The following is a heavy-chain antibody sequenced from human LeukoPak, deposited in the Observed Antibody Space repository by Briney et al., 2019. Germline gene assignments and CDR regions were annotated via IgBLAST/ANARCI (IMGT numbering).Heavy chain of an antibody. V-gene: IGHV3-33*01. Sequence: PGRSLRLSCAASGFTFSHYGMHWVRQAPGKGLEWVAVIWSDGSNKFYADSVRGRFTNSRDDVRKTVYLQMDSLTAEDTAVYYCARDAQRGFDYSNSLQYWGQGTLVTVSS. J-gene: IGHJ4*02. CDR1: GFTFSHYG. CDR3: ARDAQRGFDYSNSLQY. CDR2: IWSDGSNK. D-gene: IGHD4-11*01.